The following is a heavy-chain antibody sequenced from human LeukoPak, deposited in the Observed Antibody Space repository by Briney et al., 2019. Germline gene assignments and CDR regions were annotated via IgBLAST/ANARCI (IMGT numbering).Heavy chain of an antibody. Sequence: ASVKVSCKASGDTFTRDYIHWVQQAPGQGLEWMGVMKPSGGSTIYAQRLQGRVTMTRDTSTNTVYMELSSLRSEDTAVYYCAREGDSSFYFDYWGQGTLVTVAS. CDR1: GDTFTRDY. CDR3: AREGDSSFYFDY. D-gene: IGHD2-21*02. CDR2: MKPSGGST. J-gene: IGHJ4*02. V-gene: IGHV1-46*04.